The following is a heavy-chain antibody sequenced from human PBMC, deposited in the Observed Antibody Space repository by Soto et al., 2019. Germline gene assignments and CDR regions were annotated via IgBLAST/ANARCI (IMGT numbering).Heavy chain of an antibody. CDR3: ARRAAYSNGLDFDR. CDR2: IIPLFSTE. V-gene: IGHV1-69*13. D-gene: IGHD5-18*01. Sequence: GASVKVSFNDSGCPLSSYATSCVLQAPGKEFDWXGWIIPLFSTETYANRFQGIVTIAAAESTSTAYMELSRLRSEDTAVYYCARRAAYSNGLDFDRWGQGALVTVSS. J-gene: IGHJ4*02. CDR1: GCPLSSYA.